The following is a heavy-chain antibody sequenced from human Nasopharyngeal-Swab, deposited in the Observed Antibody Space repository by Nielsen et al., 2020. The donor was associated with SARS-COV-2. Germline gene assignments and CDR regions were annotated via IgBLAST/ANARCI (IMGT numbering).Heavy chain of an antibody. D-gene: IGHD1/OR15-1a*01. CDR3: AREGLEQRVFDY. CDR1: GFTFSSYG. V-gene: IGHV3-33*01. Sequence: GESLKISCAASGFTFSSYGMHWVRQAPGKGLEWVAVIWYDGSNKYYPGSVKGRFTISRENAKNSLYLQMNSLRAGDTAVYYCAREGLEQRVFDYWGQGTLVTVSS. J-gene: IGHJ4*02. CDR2: IWYDGSNK.